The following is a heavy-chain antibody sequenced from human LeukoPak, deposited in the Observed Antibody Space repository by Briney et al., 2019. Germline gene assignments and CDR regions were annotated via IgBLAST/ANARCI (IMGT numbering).Heavy chain of an antibody. J-gene: IGHJ4*02. CDR3: ARPYNDYGDYDAFDY. CDR1: GGTFSSYA. Sequence: ASVKVSCKASGGTFSSYAISWVRQAPGQGPEWMGRIIPILGIANYAQKFQGRVTITADKSTSTAYMELSSLRSEDTAVYYCARPYNDYGDYDAFDYWGQGTLVTVSS. V-gene: IGHV1-69*04. D-gene: IGHD4-17*01. CDR2: IIPILGIA.